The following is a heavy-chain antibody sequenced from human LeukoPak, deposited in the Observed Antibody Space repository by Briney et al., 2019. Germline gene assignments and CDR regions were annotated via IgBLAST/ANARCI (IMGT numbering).Heavy chain of an antibody. CDR3: AKNGVTTVYYYYGMDV. J-gene: IGHJ6*02. V-gene: IGHV3-48*01. Sequence: GGSLRLSCEASGFPFSSYVMSWVRQAPGKGLEWIAYINHNAEMIFYPDFVKGRFTISRDNAKNSLYLQMNSLRAEDTAVYNCAKNGVTTVYYYYGMDVWGQGTTVTVSS. D-gene: IGHD4-11*01. CDR1: GFPFSSYV. CDR2: INHNAEMI.